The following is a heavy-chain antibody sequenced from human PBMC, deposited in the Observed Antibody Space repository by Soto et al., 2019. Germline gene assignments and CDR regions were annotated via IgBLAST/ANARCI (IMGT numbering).Heavy chain of an antibody. CDR3: ARAAKRYFDY. Sequence: QVQLVQSGAEVKKPGSSVRVACRASGVTVNTFAVSWVRQAPGQGLEWMGGIIPVLGAAFYAQKFQGKVTITADKSTSTAFLEVANLTSDDTAVYYCARAAKRYFDYWGQGTLVTVSS. V-gene: IGHV1-69*06. CDR2: IIPVLGAA. J-gene: IGHJ4*02. CDR1: GVTVNTFA.